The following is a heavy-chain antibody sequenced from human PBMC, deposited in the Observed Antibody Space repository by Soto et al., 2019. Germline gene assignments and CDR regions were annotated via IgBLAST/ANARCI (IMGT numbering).Heavy chain of an antibody. D-gene: IGHD3-9*01. V-gene: IGHV3-23*01. J-gene: IGHJ6*02. CDR1: GFDFGAYS. CDR2: ISGRSGNV. CDR3: ANRGAPLDWDYGLDV. Sequence: QLSESGGGLVQPGGSLTISCVGSGFDFGAYSMSWVRQAPGKGLAWLSAISGRSGNVYYADSVRGRFTISRDNDKRTLFLHMQSLRADDTAVYLCANRGAPLDWDYGLDVCGQGTPVTVSS.